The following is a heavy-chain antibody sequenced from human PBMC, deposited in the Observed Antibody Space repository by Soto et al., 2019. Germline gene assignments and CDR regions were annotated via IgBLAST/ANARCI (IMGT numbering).Heavy chain of an antibody. V-gene: IGHV1-69*06. Sequence: QVLLLQSGSEVKKAGSSVKVSCKASGDAFKSYAIHWVRQAPGQGLEYMGRIIPSYDRTKYAQTFQGRLTLTADMYTSTVYMELRSLRSEDTAVYYCARDPTNDYGDDTFDYWGQGTKVIVSS. CDR3: ARDPTNDYGDDTFDY. CDR1: GDAFKSYA. D-gene: IGHD4-17*01. J-gene: IGHJ4*02. CDR2: IIPSYDRT.